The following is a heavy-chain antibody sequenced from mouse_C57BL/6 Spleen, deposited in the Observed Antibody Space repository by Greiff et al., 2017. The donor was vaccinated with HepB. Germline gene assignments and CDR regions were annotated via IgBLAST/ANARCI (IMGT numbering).Heavy chain of an antibody. CDR1: GFTFSSYG. Sequence: DVKLVESGGDLVKPGGSLKLSCAASGFTFSSYGMSWVRQTPDKRLEWVATISSGGSYTYYPDSVKGRFTISRDNAKNTLYLQMSSLKSEDTAMYYCARHDGYYPYWGQGTTLTVSS. D-gene: IGHD2-3*01. V-gene: IGHV5-6*02. CDR3: ARHDGYYPY. J-gene: IGHJ2*01. CDR2: ISSGGSYT.